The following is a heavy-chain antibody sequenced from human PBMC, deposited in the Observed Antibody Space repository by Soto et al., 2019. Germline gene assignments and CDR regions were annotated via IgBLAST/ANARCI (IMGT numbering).Heavy chain of an antibody. CDR3: ARLQWGSASSGYREY. CDR2: INAGNGNT. J-gene: IGHJ4*02. D-gene: IGHD3-22*01. Sequence: QVQLVQSGAEVKKPGASVKASCKASGYAFPSYARHWVRQAPGQRLAWMGWINAGNGNTKYSQKFQGRVTITRDTSASTAYMELSSLRSEDTAVYYCARLQWGSASSGYREYWGQGTLVTVSS. V-gene: IGHV1-3*01. CDR1: GYAFPSYA.